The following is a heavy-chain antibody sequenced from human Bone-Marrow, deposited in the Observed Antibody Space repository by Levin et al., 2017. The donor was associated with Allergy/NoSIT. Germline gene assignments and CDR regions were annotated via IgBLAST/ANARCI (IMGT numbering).Heavy chain of an antibody. J-gene: IGHJ6*02. D-gene: IGHD6-13*01. V-gene: IGHV3-30*18. Sequence: GGSLRLSCAASGFTFSSYGMHWVRQAPGKGLEWVALISYDGSYKYYADSVKGRFTISRDNSENTLFLQMNSLRPEDTAVYFGAKVVEAGRPYYYGMDVWGQGTTVTVSS. CDR3: AKVVEAGRPYYYGMDV. CDR1: GFTFSSYG. CDR2: ISYDGSYK.